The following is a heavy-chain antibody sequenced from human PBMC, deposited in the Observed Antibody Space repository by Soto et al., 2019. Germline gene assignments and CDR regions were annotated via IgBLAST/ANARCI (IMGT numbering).Heavy chain of an antibody. Sequence: QVQLVESGGGVVQPGRSLRLSCAASGFTFSSYGMHWVRQAPGKGLEWVAVIWYDGSNKYYADSVKGRFTISRDNSKNTLYLQMYSLRAEDTAVYYCARGRWVVAATDACDIWGQGTMVTVSA. V-gene: IGHV3-33*01. CDR2: IWYDGSNK. J-gene: IGHJ3*02. D-gene: IGHD2-15*01. CDR3: ARGRWVVAATDACDI. CDR1: GFTFSSYG.